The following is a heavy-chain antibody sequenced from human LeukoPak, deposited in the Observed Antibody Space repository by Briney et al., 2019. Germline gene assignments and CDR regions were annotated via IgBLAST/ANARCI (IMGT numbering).Heavy chain of an antibody. CDR1: GYTFTGYY. V-gene: IGHV1-2*02. CDR3: ARVLAYGSGNSNDY. D-gene: IGHD3-10*01. CDR2: INANSGGT. J-gene: IGHJ4*02. Sequence: ASVKVSCKASGYTFTGYYMHWVRQAPGQGLEWMGWINANSGGTKYAQKFQGRVTMTRDTSISTVYMELSGLRSDDTAVYYCARVLAYGSGNSNDYWGQGTLVTVSS.